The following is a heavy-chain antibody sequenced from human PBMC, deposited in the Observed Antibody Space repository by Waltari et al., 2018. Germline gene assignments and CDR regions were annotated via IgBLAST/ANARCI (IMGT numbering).Heavy chain of an antibody. J-gene: IGHJ4*02. CDR2: ISGSGGST. Sequence: EVQLLESGGGLVQPGGSLRLSCAASGFTFSSYAMSWVRQAPGKGLEWVSAISGSGGSTYYADSVKGRFTISRDNSKNTLYLQMNSLRAEDTAVYYCAAGGSGWYRLDYWGQGTLVTVSS. D-gene: IGHD6-19*01. V-gene: IGHV3-23*01. CDR1: GFTFSSYA. CDR3: AAGGSGWYRLDY.